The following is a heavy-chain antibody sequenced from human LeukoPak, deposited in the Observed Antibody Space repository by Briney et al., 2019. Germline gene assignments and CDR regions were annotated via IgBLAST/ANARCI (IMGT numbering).Heavy chain of an antibody. Sequence: GGSLRLSCTASGFTFTDYWMTWVRQAPGHGLEWLANIRQDGGATFYGGSVKGRFTISRDNAKNSLFLQMNSLRAEDTAVYYCATSKDTAGGPYWGQGTLVTVSS. CDR2: IRQDGGAT. CDR3: ATSKDTAGGPY. D-gene: IGHD6-13*01. J-gene: IGHJ4*02. CDR1: GFTFTDYW. V-gene: IGHV3-7*01.